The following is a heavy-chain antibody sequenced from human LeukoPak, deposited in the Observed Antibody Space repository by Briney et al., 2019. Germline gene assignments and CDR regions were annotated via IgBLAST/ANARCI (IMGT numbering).Heavy chain of an antibody. CDR2: ISGSGGST. J-gene: IGHJ6*02. CDR3: AEDRGHRPVLRYFDWPTGGMDV. V-gene: IGHV3-23*01. CDR1: GFTFSSYA. Sequence: GGSLRLSCAASGFTFSSYAMSWVRQAPGKGLEWVSAISGSGGSTYYADSVKGRFTISRDNSKNTLYLQMNSLRAEDTAVYYCAEDRGHRPVLRYFDWPTGGMDVWGQGTTVTVSS. D-gene: IGHD3-9*01.